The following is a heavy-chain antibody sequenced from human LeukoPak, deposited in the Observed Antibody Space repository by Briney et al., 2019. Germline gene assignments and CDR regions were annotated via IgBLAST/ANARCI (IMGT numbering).Heavy chain of an antibody. CDR3: ARDGGSYYDSSGYSN. CDR2: ISNSDGNT. CDR1: GFTFSSYA. D-gene: IGHD3-22*01. Sequence: GGSLRLSCAASGFTFSSYAMSWVRQAPGKGLQGVSTISNSDGNTYYADSVKGRFTISRDNSKNTLYLQMNSLTAEDTAVYYCARDGGSYYDSSGYSNWGQGTLVTVSS. V-gene: IGHV3-23*01. J-gene: IGHJ4*02.